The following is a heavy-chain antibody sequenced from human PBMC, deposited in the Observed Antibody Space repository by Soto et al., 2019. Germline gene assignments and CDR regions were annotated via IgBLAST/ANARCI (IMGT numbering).Heavy chain of an antibody. CDR1: GFTFDDYA. Sequence: GGSLRLSCAASGFTFDDYAMHWVRQVPGKGLEWVSGINWNSGSIGYGDSVKGRFAISRDNAKNSLHLQMNSLRAEDTAVYYCAKDASGWYGDDAFDIWGQGTMVTVSS. J-gene: IGHJ3*02. D-gene: IGHD6-19*01. V-gene: IGHV3-9*01. CDR3: AKDASGWYGDDAFDI. CDR2: INWNSGSI.